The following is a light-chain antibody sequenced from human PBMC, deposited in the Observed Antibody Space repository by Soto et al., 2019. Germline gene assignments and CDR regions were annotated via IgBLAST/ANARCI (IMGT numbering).Light chain of an antibody. J-gene: IGLJ1*01. CDR2: DVS. CDR1: SNDIGGYNF. Sequence: QSVLTQPASVAGSPGQSITIPCNGTSNDIGGYNFVSWFQQHPGKAPKLLICDVSRRPSGVSDRFSGSKSGNTASLTSSVLQAEEEADFYFNSYSGGNTLYVFGSVTKLTVL. V-gene: IGLV2-14*01. CDR3: NSYSGGNTLYV.